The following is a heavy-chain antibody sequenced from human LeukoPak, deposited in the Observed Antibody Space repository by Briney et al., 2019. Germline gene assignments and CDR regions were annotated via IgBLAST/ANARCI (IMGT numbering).Heavy chain of an antibody. J-gene: IGHJ4*02. V-gene: IGHV3-30*02. CDR1: GLTFRSYG. CDR2: TRDDASNT. CDR3: ANGDCRGGRCSSGAH. Sequence: GGSLRLSCTGSGLTFRSYGMHWVRQAPGKGLEWVAYTRDDASNTWYGGSVKGRFTISRDNSKNTLYLHMNSVRGEDTAMYYCANGDCRGGRCSSGAHWGQGTLVTVSS. D-gene: IGHD2-15*01.